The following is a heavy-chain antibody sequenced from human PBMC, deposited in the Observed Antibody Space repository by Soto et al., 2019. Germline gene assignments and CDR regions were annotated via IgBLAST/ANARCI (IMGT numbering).Heavy chain of an antibody. CDR3: ARVPGSGSYFSDAFDI. D-gene: IGHD3-10*01. V-gene: IGHV1-2*04. CDR2: INPNSGGT. J-gene: IGHJ3*02. CDR1: GYTFTGYY. Sequence: GASVKVSCKASGYTFTGYYMHWVRQAPGQGLEWMGWINPNSGGTNYAQKFQGWVTMTRDTSISTAYMELSRLRSDDMAVYYCARVPGSGSYFSDAFDIWGQGTMVTVSS.